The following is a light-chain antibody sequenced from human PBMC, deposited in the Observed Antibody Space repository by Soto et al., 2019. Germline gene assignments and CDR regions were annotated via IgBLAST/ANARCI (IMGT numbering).Light chain of an antibody. J-gene: IGKJ1*01. CDR2: DAS. CDR3: QQRSNWPPT. V-gene: IGKV3-11*01. CDR1: QSVGTY. Sequence: EIMFTQSTDTLSLSPGNSATLSCRASQSVGTYLAWYPQKPDQPPRLLIYDASNRATGIPATFSGSGSGTYFTLTISSLEPEDFAVYYCQQRSNWPPTFGQVTKVEI.